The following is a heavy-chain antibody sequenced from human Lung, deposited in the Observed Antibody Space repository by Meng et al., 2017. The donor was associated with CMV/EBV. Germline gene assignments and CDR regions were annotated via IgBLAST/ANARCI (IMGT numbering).Heavy chain of an antibody. D-gene: IGHD3-3*01. CDR2: IYYSVST. J-gene: IGHJ5*02. CDR3: ARDLRVGVVATWFDP. V-gene: IGHV4-39*07. CDR1: GGSISSYSYY. Sequence: SETLSLXCTVSGGSISSYSYYWGWIRQPPGRGLEWIGSIYYSVSTYYNPSLKSRVTISVDMSKNQFSLKLSAVTAADTAVYYCARDLRVGVVATWFDPWGHGTLVTVSS.